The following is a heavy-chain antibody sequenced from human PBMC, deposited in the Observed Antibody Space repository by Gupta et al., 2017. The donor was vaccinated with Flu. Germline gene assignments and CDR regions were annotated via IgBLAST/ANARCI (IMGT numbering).Heavy chain of an antibody. V-gene: IGHV5-51*03. CDR3: AXVARYYFESGTYWGQFDY. CDR2: INRGDSDI. CDR1: GFRFTDYW. J-gene: IGHJ4*02. D-gene: IGHD3-22*01. Sequence: EVQLVQSGAAVQKPGESLKISCEGSGFRFTDYWIGWVRQKPGKGLEWMGIINRGDSDIRYSPSVQGKVNISDDKSISTAYLQWSSLKASXTXMYYCAXVARYYFESGTYWGQFDYWGQGTLVTVSS.